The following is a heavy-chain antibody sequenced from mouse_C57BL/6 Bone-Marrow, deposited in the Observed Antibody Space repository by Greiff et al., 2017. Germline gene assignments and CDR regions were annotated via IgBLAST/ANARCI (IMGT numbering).Heavy chain of an antibody. CDR2: INPSSGYT. J-gene: IGHJ2*01. CDR3: AKGYYYDY. V-gene: IGHV1-4*01. CDR1: GYTFTSYT. Sequence: VQLQQSGAELARPGASVKLSCKASGYTFTSYTMHWVKQRPGQGLEWIGYINPSSGYTKFNQRFKDKATLTADKSSSTAYMQLSSLTSEDSAVYYCAKGYYYDYWGQGTTLTVSS.